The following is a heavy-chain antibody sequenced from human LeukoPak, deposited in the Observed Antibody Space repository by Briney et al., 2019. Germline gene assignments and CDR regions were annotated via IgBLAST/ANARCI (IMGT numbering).Heavy chain of an antibody. Sequence: GGSLRLSCAASGFTFSSYWMHWVRQAPGKGLVWVSRINGDGRRANYAESVKGRFTISRDNAKNALYLQMNSLRAEDTAVYYCAREVEEVPAAMGVYYYYYMDVWGKGTSVTVSS. CDR3: AREVEEVPAAMGVYYYYYMDV. CDR2: INGDGRRA. J-gene: IGHJ6*03. CDR1: GFTFSSYW. D-gene: IGHD2-2*01. V-gene: IGHV3-74*01.